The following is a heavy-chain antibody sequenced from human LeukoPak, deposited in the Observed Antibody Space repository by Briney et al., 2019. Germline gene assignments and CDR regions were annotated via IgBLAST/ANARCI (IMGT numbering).Heavy chain of an antibody. V-gene: IGHV3-21*01. CDR1: GFTFSSYS. Sequence: GGSLRLSCAASGFTFSSYSMNWIRQAPGKGLEWVSSISSSGDYVYYSDSVKGRFAISRDNAKNSLHLQMTSLRAEDTAVFYCARGGYTEFDYWGQGTLVTVSS. CDR2: ISSSGDYV. J-gene: IGHJ4*02. CDR3: ARGGYTEFDY. D-gene: IGHD5-24*01.